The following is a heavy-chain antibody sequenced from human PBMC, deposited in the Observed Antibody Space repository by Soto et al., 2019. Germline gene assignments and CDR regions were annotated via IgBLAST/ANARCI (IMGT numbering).Heavy chain of an antibody. CDR1: GGSISSSY. CDR2: IYYTGST. Sequence: SETLSLTCTVSGGSISSSYWSWIRQPPGKGLEWIGYIYYTGSTNYNPSLKSRVTISVDTSKNQFSLKLSSVTAADTAVYYCARGLTDRAIANPGKAQVHMDVWGKGNTVTFSS. J-gene: IGHJ6*03. D-gene: IGHD2-21*01. CDR3: ARGLTDRAIANPGKAQVHMDV. V-gene: IGHV4-59*08.